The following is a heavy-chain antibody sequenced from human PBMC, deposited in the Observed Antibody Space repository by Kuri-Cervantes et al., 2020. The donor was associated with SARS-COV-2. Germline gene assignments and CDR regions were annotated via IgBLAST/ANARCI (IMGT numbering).Heavy chain of an antibody. D-gene: IGHD1-7*01. V-gene: IGHV4-34*01. J-gene: IGHJ5*02. CDR1: GGSFSGYY. CDR2: INHSGST. CDR3: ARGDGVTGTDFGSNWFDP. Sequence: ESLKISCAVYGGSFSGYYWSWIRQPPGKGLEWIGEINHSGSTNYNPSLKSRVTISVGTSKNQFSLKLSSVTAADTAVYYCARGDGVTGTDFGSNWFDPWGQGTLVTVSS.